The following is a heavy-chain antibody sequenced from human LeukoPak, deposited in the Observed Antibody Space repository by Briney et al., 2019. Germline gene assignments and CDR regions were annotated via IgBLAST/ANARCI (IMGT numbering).Heavy chain of an antibody. Sequence: PGGSLRLSCVASGFTFSSDSMNWVRQAPGKGLEWVSSISGSLTHIYYADSLKGRFTVSRDNAKNSLYLQMNTLRAEDTAVYYCARDPPGSGSLLPFEYWGQGTVVTVSS. CDR3: ARDPPGSGSLLPFEY. V-gene: IGHV3-21*01. J-gene: IGHJ4*02. CDR1: GFTFSSDS. CDR2: ISGSLTHI. D-gene: IGHD5-12*01.